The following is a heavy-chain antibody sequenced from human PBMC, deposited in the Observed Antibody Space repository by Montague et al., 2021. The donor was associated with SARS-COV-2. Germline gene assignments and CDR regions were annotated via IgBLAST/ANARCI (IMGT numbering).Heavy chain of an antibody. CDR2: ISYDGNNK. CDR3: ARTYSGTYFDYFDY. J-gene: IGHJ4*02. D-gene: IGHD1-26*01. CDR1: GFTFLSYA. V-gene: IGHV3-30*01. Sequence: SLRLSCAASGFTFLSYAIHWVRQAPDKGLEWVAVISYDGNNKYYADSMKGRFTISRDNSKNTLFLQMNSLKPEDTAVYYCARTYSGTYFDYFDYWGQGTLVTVSS.